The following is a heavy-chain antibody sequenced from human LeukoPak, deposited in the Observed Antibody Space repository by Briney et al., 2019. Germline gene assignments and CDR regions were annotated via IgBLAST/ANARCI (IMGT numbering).Heavy chain of an antibody. J-gene: IGHJ3*02. CDR3: ARELSAAGRWGAFDI. D-gene: IGHD6-13*01. CDR1: GYTFTGYY. CDR2: INPNSGET. V-gene: IGHV1-2*02. Sequence: ASVKVSCKASGYTFTGYYMHWVRQAPGQGLEWMGWINPNSGETNYAQKFQGRVTMTRDTSISTAYMELSRLRSDDTAVYYCARELSAAGRWGAFDIWGQGTTVTVSS.